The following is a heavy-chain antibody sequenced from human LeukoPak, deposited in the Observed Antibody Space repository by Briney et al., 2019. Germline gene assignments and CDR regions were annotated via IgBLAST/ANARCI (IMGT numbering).Heavy chain of an antibody. CDR2: TSYDESTK. CDR3: AKDRDWLRDFDY. V-gene: IGHV3-30*04. CDR1: GFSFKDYA. Sequence: GGSLRLSCAASGFSFKDYAMHWVRQSPGKGLEWVAVTSYDESTKYYMDSVRGRFTISRDNSKNTLFLQMNSLRDEDTAFYYCAKDRDWLRDFDYWGQGTLVIVSS. D-gene: IGHD5-12*01. J-gene: IGHJ4*02.